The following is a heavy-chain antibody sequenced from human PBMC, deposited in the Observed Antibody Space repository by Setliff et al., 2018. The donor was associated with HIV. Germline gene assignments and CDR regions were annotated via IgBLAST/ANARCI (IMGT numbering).Heavy chain of an antibody. CDR1: GGSISPYY. CDR2: IYISGNT. V-gene: IGHV4-4*07. CDR3: ARVFPPIRGAPFGTPPGAFDI. J-gene: IGHJ3*02. Sequence: SSETLSLTCSVSGGSISPYYWSWIRQPAGKGLEWIGRIYISGNTIYNPSLKSRVTMSVDTSKNQFSLILNSVTAADTAVYYCARVFPPIRGAPFGTPPGAFDIWGQGTKVTVSS. D-gene: IGHD2-2*02.